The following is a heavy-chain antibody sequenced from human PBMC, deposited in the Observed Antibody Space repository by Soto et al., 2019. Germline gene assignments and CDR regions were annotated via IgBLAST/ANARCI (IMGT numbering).Heavy chain of an antibody. J-gene: IGHJ5*02. Sequence: QVQLQESGPGLVKPSETLSLTCTVSGGSISSGGYYWSWIRQHPGKGLEWIGYIYYSGSTYYNPSLKSRVTISVDPSKNPFSLKLSSVTAADTAIYYCARDSPITMVGPVQNWFDPCGQGTLVTVSS. D-gene: IGHD3-10*01. V-gene: IGHV4-31*03. CDR2: IYYSGST. CDR3: ARDSPITMVGPVQNWFDP. CDR1: GGSISSGGYY.